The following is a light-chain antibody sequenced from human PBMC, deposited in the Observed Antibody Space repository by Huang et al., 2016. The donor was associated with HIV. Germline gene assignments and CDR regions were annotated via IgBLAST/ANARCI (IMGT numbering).Light chain of an antibody. V-gene: IGKV3-15*01. CDR1: QNVSSD. CDR2: GAS. Sequence: VMTQSPVTLSVSPGARATLSCRASQNVSSDLAWYQQRPGHPPRLLMYGASTRATGLPARFSGSWSGTEFTLTISSLQSEDFAVYYCQQYNKWPLFTFGPGTKVDIK. J-gene: IGKJ3*01. CDR3: QQYNKWPLFT.